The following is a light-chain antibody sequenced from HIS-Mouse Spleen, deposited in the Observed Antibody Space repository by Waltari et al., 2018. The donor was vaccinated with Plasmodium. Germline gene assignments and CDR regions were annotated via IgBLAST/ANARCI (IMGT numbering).Light chain of an antibody. Sequence: QLVLTQSPSASASLGASVKLTCTLSSGHSSYAIACHPQQPEKGPRYLMKLNSDGSHSKGDGIPDRFSGSSSGAERYLTISSLQSEDEADYYCQTWGTGPQWVFGGGTKLTVL. V-gene: IGLV4-69*01. CDR2: LNSDGSH. J-gene: IGLJ3*02. CDR1: SGHSSYA. CDR3: QTWGTGPQWV.